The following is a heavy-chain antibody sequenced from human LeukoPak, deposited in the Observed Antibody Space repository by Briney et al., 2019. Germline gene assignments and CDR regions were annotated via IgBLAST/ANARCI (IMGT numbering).Heavy chain of an antibody. D-gene: IGHD3-16*01. CDR1: GFTFSSYT. Sequence: GGSLRLSCAASGFTFSSYTMNWVRQAPGKGLEWVSSISSGSSYIYYADSVKGRFTISRDNSKNTLFLQMNRLRAEDTAVYYCAGRRVLDASFDYWGQGTLVTVSS. CDR2: ISSGSSYI. V-gene: IGHV3-21*01. CDR3: AGRRVLDASFDY. J-gene: IGHJ4*02.